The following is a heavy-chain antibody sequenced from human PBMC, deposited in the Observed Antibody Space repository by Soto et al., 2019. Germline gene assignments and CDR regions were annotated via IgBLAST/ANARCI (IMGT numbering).Heavy chain of an antibody. CDR2: IYYSGST. CDR1: GGSISSYY. D-gene: IGHD3-3*01. J-gene: IGHJ6*03. CDR3: ARIYDSFSDYYYMGV. Sequence: SETLSLTCTVSGGSISSYYWSWIRQPPGKGLEWIGYIYYSGSTNYNPSLKSRVTISVDTSKNQFSLKLSSVTAADTAVYYCARIYDSFSDYYYMGVWGKGTTVTV. V-gene: IGHV4-59*08.